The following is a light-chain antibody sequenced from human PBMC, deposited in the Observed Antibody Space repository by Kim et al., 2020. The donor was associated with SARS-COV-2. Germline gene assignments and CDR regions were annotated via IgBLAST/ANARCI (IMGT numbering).Light chain of an antibody. Sequence: TQSPATLSVSPGERATLSCRARHTILTNLAWYQQKPGQPPRLLISHASTRAAGIPDRFSGSGSGTEFTLTNSSLQSEDFAVYYCQQYHDWPGSFGQGTKVEIK. J-gene: IGKJ1*01. CDR3: QQYHDWPGS. V-gene: IGKV3-15*01. CDR1: HTILTN. CDR2: HAS.